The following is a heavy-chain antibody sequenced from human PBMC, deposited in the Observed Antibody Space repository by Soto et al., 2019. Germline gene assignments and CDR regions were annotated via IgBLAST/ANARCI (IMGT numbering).Heavy chain of an antibody. V-gene: IGHV4-30-4*01. Sequence: SETLSLTCTVSGGSISSGDYYWSWIRQPPGKGVEWIGYIYYSGSTYYNPSLKSRVTISVDTSKNQFSLKLSSVTAADTAVYYCARDYCSGGSCYSGGYYGMDVWGQGTTVTVSS. CDR3: ARDYCSGGSCYSGGYYGMDV. J-gene: IGHJ6*02. CDR1: GGSISSGDYY. CDR2: IYYSGST. D-gene: IGHD2-15*01.